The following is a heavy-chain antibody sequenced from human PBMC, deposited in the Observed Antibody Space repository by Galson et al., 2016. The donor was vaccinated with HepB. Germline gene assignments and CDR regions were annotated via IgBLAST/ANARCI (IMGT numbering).Heavy chain of an antibody. D-gene: IGHD3-10*01. Sequence: SLRLSCAVSAGTFKNYAMNWVRQAPGKGLEWVAAISGSGGRTSYEDSVRGRFTIYRDNSKNTLFLRMNSVGVEDTAGYFCAKSGFFGELDKWGQETVVVVTS. V-gene: IGHV3-23*01. CDR3: AKSGFFGELDK. J-gene: IGHJ4*02. CDR1: AGTFKNYA. CDR2: ISGSGGRT.